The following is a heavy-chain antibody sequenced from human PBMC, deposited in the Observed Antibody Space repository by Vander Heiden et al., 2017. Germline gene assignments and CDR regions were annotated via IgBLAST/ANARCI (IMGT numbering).Heavy chain of an antibody. CDR2: IFPGDSDT. J-gene: IGHJ5*02. V-gene: IGHV5-51*01. CDR3: ARKGYTNYENWFDP. Sequence: EVQLVPSGAEVKKPGESLQISCKGSGYSFASYWIAWVRQMPGKGLEWMGFIFPGDSDTRYSPSFQGQVTISADRSISTTYLQWSSLQASDTAIYYCARKGYTNYENWFDPWGQGTLVTVSS. D-gene: IGHD4-4*01. CDR1: GYSFASYW.